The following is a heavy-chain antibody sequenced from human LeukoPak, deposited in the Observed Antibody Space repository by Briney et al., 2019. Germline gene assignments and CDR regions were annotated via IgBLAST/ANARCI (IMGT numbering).Heavy chain of an antibody. Sequence: PSETLSLTCAVYGGSFSGYYWSWIRQPPGKGLERIGEINHSGSTNYNPSLKSRVTISVHTSKNQFSLKLSSVTAADTAVYYCARETSQKGAHYMDVWGKGTTVTISS. CDR3: ARETSQKGAHYMDV. V-gene: IGHV4-34*01. CDR1: GGSFSGYY. D-gene: IGHD3-16*01. CDR2: INHSGST. J-gene: IGHJ6*03.